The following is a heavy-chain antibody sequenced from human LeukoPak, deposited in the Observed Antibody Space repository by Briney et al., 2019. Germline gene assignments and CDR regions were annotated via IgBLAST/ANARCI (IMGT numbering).Heavy chain of an antibody. CDR3: ARPPYNSYGMDV. Sequence: PSETLSLTCTVSGGSISSYQWSWIRQPPGKGLEWIGYSYYSGSTNYNPSLKSRVTISVDTSKNQFSLKLSSVTAADTAVYYCARPPYNSYGMDVWGQGTTVTVSS. V-gene: IGHV4-59*12. J-gene: IGHJ6*02. CDR2: SYYSGST. CDR1: GGSISSYQ. D-gene: IGHD1-20*01.